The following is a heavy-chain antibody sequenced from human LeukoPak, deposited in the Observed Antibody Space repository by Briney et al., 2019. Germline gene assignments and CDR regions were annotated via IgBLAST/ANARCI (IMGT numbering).Heavy chain of an antibody. CDR2: IFYSGST. Sequence: SETLSLTCTVSGGSISSYYWSWIRQPPGKGLEWIGYIFYSGSTNYNPSLKSRVTISVNTSKNPFSLKLSSVTAADTAVYYCARTLGLVSYSSGCKFDYWGQGTLVTVSS. J-gene: IGHJ4*02. CDR1: GGSISSYY. V-gene: IGHV4-59*01. D-gene: IGHD6-19*01. CDR3: ARTLGLVSYSSGCKFDY.